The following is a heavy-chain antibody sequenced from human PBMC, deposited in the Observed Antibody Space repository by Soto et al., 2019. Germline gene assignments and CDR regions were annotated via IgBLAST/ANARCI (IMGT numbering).Heavy chain of an antibody. V-gene: IGHV1-8*01. CDR3: AAERSRGACDI. J-gene: IGHJ3*02. Sequence: QVQLVQSGAEVKKPGASVKVSCQTSGYTFTSYDINWVRQATGQGLKWMGWMNPKSGNTAYAQKFQGRVTMTRNTSISTAYMELSSLSSEDTAVYYCAAERSRGACDILGQGTRVTGSS. CDR1: GYTFTSYD. CDR2: MNPKSGNT.